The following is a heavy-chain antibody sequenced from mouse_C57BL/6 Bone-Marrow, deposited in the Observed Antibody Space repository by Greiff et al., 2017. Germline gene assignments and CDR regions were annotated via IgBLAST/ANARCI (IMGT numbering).Heavy chain of an antibody. CDR3: ARDGVAY. V-gene: IGHV5-4*01. CDR2: ISDGGSYT. J-gene: IGHJ3*01. CDR1: GFTFSSYA. Sequence: EVQGVESGGGLVKPGGSLKLSCAASGFTFSSYAMSWVRQTPEKRLEWVATISDGGSYTYYPDNVKDRFTISRDNDKNNLYLQMSHLKSEDTAMYYCARDGVAYWGQGTLVTVSA.